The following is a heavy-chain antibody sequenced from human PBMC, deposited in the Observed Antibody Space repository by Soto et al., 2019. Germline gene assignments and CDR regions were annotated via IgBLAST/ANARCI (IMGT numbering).Heavy chain of an antibody. CDR3: AKDTYYQDSSGYYVFDY. D-gene: IGHD3-22*01. J-gene: IGHJ4*02. Sequence: QVQLVESGGGVVQPGRSLRLSCAASGFTFSSYGMHWVRQAPGKGLDWVAVISYDGSNQYYVDSVKGRFTISRDNSKNTLFLQMNSLRPEDTAVYYCAKDTYYQDSSGYYVFDYWGQGTLVTVSS. V-gene: IGHV3-30*18. CDR1: GFTFSSYG. CDR2: ISYDGSNQ.